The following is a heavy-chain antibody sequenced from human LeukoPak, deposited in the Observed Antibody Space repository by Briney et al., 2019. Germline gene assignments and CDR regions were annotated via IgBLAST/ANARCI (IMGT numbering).Heavy chain of an antibody. D-gene: IGHD3-22*01. J-gene: IGHJ4*02. V-gene: IGHV3-23*01. CDR3: AKGPHYEGSRFFDY. Sequence: GGSLRLSCAASGFTFSSYGMSWVRQAPGKGREWVSAISGSGGSKYYADSVKGRFTISRDNSKNTLYLQMNSLRAEDTSLYYCAKGPHYEGSRFFDYWGQGTLVTVSS. CDR2: ISGSGGSK. CDR1: GFTFSSYG.